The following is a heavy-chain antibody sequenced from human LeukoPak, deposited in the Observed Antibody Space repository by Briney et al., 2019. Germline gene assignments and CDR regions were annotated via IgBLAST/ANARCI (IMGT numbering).Heavy chain of an antibody. D-gene: IGHD3-10*01. J-gene: IGHJ4*02. CDR2: INTNTGNS. V-gene: IGHV7-4-1*02. CDR3: ARRVLLWFGERTNYFDY. CDR1: GYFFTRYA. Sequence: ASVKVSCKASGYFFTRYAMNWVRQAPGQGLEWMGWINTNTGNSTYAQGFTGRFVFSLDTSVSTAYLQISSLKAEDTAVYYCARRVLLWFGERTNYFDYWGQGTLVTVSS.